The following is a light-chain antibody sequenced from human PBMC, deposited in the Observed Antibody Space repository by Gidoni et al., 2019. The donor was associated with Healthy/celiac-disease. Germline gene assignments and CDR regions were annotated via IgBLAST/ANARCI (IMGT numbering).Light chain of an antibody. CDR1: QSVRSY. V-gene: IGKV3-11*01. CDR2: DAP. J-gene: IGKJ1*01. CDR3: QQRRT. Sequence: EIVLPQSPATLSLSPGERATLACRASQSVRSYLAWYQQKPGQAPRLLIYDAPNRATGIPARFSGSGSGTDFTLTISSLEPEDFAVYYCQQRRTFGQGTKVEIK.